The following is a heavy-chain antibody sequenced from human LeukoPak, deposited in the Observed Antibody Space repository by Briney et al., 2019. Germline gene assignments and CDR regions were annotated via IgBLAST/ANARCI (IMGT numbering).Heavy chain of an antibody. J-gene: IGHJ4*02. D-gene: IGHD4-17*01. CDR1: GYTFTSYD. CDR3: ARQENYGDYCDY. V-gene: IGHV1-8*03. Sequence: GASVKVSCKASGYTFTSYDINWVRQATGQGLEWMGWMNPNSGNTGYAQKFQGRVTITRNTSISTAYMELSSLRSEDTAMYYCARQENYGDYCDYWGQGTLVTVSS. CDR2: MNPNSGNT.